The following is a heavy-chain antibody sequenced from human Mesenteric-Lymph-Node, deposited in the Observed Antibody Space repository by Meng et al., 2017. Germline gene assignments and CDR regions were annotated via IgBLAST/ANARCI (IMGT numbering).Heavy chain of an antibody. CDR3: AKERSMENVLDY. CDR1: GFRFTNYA. D-gene: IGHD1-1*01. CDR2: ISYTGDYT. Sequence: EGQVVDFGGGLVQPGGYMRLSCAASGFRFTNYAMRGVRQAPGRGLEWVSSISYTGDYTYYAASVKGRFTISRDNSKNTLYLQVNSLRAEDTAVYFCAKERSMENVLDYWGQGTLVTASS. V-gene: IGHV3-23*04. J-gene: IGHJ4*02.